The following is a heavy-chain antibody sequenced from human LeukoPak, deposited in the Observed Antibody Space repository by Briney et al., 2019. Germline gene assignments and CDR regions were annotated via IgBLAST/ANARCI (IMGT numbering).Heavy chain of an antibody. Sequence: ASETLSLTCTVSGGSISSYYWSWIRQPPGKGLEWIGYIYYSGSTNYNPSLKSRVTISVDTSKNQFSLKLSSVTAADTAVYYCATRRGYSGYDPWGQGTLVTVSS. V-gene: IGHV4-59*01. CDR1: GGSISSYY. CDR3: ATRRGYSGYDP. J-gene: IGHJ5*02. CDR2: IYYSGST. D-gene: IGHD5-12*01.